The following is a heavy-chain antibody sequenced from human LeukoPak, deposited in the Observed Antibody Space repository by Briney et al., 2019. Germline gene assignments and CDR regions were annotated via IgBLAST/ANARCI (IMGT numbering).Heavy chain of an antibody. Sequence: GGSLRLSCAASGFTFSSYSMNWVRQAPGKGLECVSSISSSSSYIYYADSVKGRFTISRDNAKNSLYLQMNSLRAEDTAVYYCARGIVVVPAAIDLPYYFDYWGQGTLVTISS. V-gene: IGHV3-21*01. CDR1: GFTFSSYS. D-gene: IGHD2-2*01. J-gene: IGHJ4*02. CDR2: ISSSSSYI. CDR3: ARGIVVVPAAIDLPYYFDY.